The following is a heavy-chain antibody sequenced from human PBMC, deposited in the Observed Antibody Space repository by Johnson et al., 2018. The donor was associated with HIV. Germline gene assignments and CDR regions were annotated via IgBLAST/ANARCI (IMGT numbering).Heavy chain of an antibody. Sequence: VQLVESGGGVVRPGGSLRLSCAASGFTFDDYGMSWVRQAPGKGLEWVSGIYWNGGSTSYADSVKGRFTISRDNAKTSLYLQVNSLGAEDTALYYCAREVSLRVGATLPPSYAFDIWGQGTLVSVSS. CDR3: AREVSLRVGATLPPSYAFDI. CDR1: GFTFDDYG. D-gene: IGHD1-26*01. V-gene: IGHV3-20*04. CDR2: IYWNGGST. J-gene: IGHJ3*02.